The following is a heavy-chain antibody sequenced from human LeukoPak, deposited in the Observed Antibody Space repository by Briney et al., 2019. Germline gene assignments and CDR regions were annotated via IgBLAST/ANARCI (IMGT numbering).Heavy chain of an antibody. V-gene: IGHV4-59*01. CDR3: ARESDDFWSGYYSIDY. CDR2: IYYSGST. Sequence: SETLSLTCTVSGGSISSYYWSWIRQPPGKGLEWIGYIYYSGSTNYNPSLKSRVTISVDTSKNQFSLKLSSVTAADTAVYYCARESDDFWSGYYSIDYWGQGTLVTVSS. D-gene: IGHD3-3*01. CDR1: GGSISSYY. J-gene: IGHJ4*02.